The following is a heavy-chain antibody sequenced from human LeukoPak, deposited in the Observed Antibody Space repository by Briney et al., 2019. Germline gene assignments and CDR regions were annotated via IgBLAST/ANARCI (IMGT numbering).Heavy chain of an antibody. CDR1: GFIFGRFW. D-gene: IGHD3-10*01. V-gene: IGHV3-7*01. J-gene: IGHJ4*02. Sequence: GGSLRLSCAASGFIFGRFWMNWVRQAPGKGLEGVADMNQDGSEAYYVDSVRGGFTISRDNAKNSLYLQMNSLRAEDTAVYYCVRSTGRFGDLLYVWGQGTLVTVSS. CDR3: VRSTGRFGDLLYV. CDR2: MNQDGSEA.